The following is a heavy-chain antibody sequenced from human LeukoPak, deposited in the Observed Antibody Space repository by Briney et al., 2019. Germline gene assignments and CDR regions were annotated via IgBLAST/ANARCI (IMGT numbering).Heavy chain of an antibody. CDR2: ISVDFSPI. V-gene: IGHV3-48*04. CDR1: GFTFSSYS. J-gene: IGHJ5*02. D-gene: IGHD1-26*01. CDR3: TRGDSGNFYSPLFDP. Sequence: GGSLRLSCAASGFTFSSYSMNWVRQAPGKGLEWVSYISVDFSPIYYRDSVKGRFTISRDNVKNSLFLQMNSLKTEDTAVYHCTRGDSGNFYSPLFDPWGQGTLVTVSS.